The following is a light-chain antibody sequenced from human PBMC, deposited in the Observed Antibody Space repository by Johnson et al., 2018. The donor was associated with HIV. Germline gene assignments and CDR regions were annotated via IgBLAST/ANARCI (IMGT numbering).Light chain of an antibody. CDR2: DHN. J-gene: IGLJ1*01. Sequence: QSVLTQPPSVSAAPGQTVTISCSGSSSNVGSSFVSWYRQVPGTAPKLLIYDHNKRPSGIPDRFSGSKSGTSATLGITGLQTGDEADYYCGTWDSSLSAYVFGTGTKVTVL. V-gene: IGLV1-51*01. CDR1: SSNVGSSF. CDR3: GTWDSSLSAYV.